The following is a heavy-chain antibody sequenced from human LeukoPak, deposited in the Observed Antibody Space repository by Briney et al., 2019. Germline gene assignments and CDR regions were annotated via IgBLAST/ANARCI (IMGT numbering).Heavy chain of an antibody. D-gene: IGHD3-22*01. J-gene: IGHJ4*02. Sequence: NPSETLSLTCTVSGGSISSSSYYWGWIRQPPVKGLEWIGRIYYSGSTYYNPSLKSRVTISVDTSKNQFSLKLSSVTAADTAVYYCATSSFYDSSGPGDYWGQGTLVTVSS. CDR1: GGSISSSSYY. CDR3: ATSSFYDSSGPGDY. CDR2: IYYSGST. V-gene: IGHV4-39*01.